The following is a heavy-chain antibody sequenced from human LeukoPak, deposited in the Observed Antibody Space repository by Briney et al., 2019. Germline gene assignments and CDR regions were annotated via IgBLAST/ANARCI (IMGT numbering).Heavy chain of an antibody. D-gene: IGHD3-22*01. V-gene: IGHV4-59*12. J-gene: IGHJ3*02. CDR3: ARDEYYYDSSGYLRDAFDI. CDR2: IYYSGST. CDR1: GGSISSYY. Sequence: PSETLSLTCTVSGGSISSYYWSWIRQPPGKGLEWIGYIYYSGSTNYNPSLKSRVTISVDTSKNQFSLKPSSVTAADTAVYYCARDEYYYDSSGYLRDAFDIWGQGTMVTVSS.